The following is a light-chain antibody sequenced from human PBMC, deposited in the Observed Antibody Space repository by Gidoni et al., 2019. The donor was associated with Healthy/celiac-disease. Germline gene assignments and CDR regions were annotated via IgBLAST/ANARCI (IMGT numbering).Light chain of an antibody. CDR1: NIGSKS. CDR2: DDS. CDR3: QVWDSSSDHLYV. Sequence: SYVLTQPPSVSVAPGKTARITCGGNNIGSKSVHWYQQKPGQAPVLVIYDDSDRPSGIPERFSGSNSGNTATLTNSRVEAGDEADYYCQVWDSSSDHLYVFGTGTKVTVL. V-gene: IGLV3-21*04. J-gene: IGLJ1*01.